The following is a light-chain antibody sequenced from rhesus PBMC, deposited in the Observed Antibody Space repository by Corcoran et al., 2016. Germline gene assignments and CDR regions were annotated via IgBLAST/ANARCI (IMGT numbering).Light chain of an antibody. CDR2: KTS. V-gene: IGKV1-22*01. CDR1: QSISSW. CDR3: LQYNKSPLN. J-gene: IGKJ3*01. Sequence: DIQMTQSPSSLSASVGDTVTITCRASQSISSWLDWYQQKPGKAPKLLIYKTSSLQSGVPSRVSGRGSGTDFTLTISSLQPKDFATYVCLQYNKSPLNFDPGTKLDIK.